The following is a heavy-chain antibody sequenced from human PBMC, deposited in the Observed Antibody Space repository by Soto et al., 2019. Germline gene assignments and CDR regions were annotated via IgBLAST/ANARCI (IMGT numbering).Heavy chain of an antibody. Sequence: QVQLQQWGAGLLKPSETLSLTCAVYGGSFSGYYWSWIRQPPGKGLEWIGEINHSGSTNYNPSLKXXXPLAVHTSRDXXSXKXXAVTAADTAVYYCARGRGGGKQQLKDYYYYYGMDVWGQGTTVTVSS. V-gene: IGHV4-34*01. D-gene: IGHD6-13*01. CDR2: INHSGST. CDR1: GGSFSGYY. J-gene: IGHJ6*02. CDR3: ARGRGGGKQQLKDYYYYYGMDV.